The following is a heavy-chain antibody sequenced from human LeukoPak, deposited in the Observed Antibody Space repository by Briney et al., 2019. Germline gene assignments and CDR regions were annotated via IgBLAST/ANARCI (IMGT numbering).Heavy chain of an antibody. CDR3: ARVSYDFWSGYYRGNSFDP. V-gene: IGHV4-4*07. CDR2: IYTSGST. J-gene: IGHJ5*02. Sequence: SETLSLTCTVSGGSISSYYWSWIRQPAGKGLEWIGRIYTSGSTNYNPSLKSRVTMSVDTSKNQFSLKLSSVTAADTAVYYCARVSYDFWSGYYRGNSFDPWGQGTLVTVSS. D-gene: IGHD3-3*01. CDR1: GGSISSYY.